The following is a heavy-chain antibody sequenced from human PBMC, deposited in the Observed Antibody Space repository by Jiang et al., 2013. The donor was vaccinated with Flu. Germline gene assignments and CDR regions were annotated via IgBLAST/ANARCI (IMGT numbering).Heavy chain of an antibody. J-gene: IGHJ6*02. CDR2: IYYSGST. V-gene: IGHV4-30-4*01. D-gene: IGHD2-15*01. CDR1: GGSISSGDYY. Sequence: GPGLVKPSQTLSLTCTVSGGSISSGDYYWSWIRQPPGKGLEWIGYIYYSGSTYYNPSLKSRVTISVDTSKNQFSLKLSSVTAADTAVYYCASQRLGYCSGGSCYYYYGMDVVGPRDHGHRLL. CDR3: ASQRLGYCSGGSCYYYYGMDV.